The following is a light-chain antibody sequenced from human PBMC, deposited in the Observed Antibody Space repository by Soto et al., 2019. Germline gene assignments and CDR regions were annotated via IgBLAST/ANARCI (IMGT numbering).Light chain of an antibody. Sequence: DIQMTQSPSSLSASVGDRVTITCRASESISTFLNWYQQKPGKAPKLLIFSASGLQSGVPSTISGSGSGADFSLTISSLQPEDFASYYCQQTYSSPWTFGQGTKVEIK. CDR2: SAS. V-gene: IGKV1-39*01. J-gene: IGKJ1*01. CDR1: ESISTF. CDR3: QQTYSSPWT.